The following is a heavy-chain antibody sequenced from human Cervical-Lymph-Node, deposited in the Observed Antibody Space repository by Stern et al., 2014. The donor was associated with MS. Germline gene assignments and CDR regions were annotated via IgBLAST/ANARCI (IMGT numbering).Heavy chain of an antibody. CDR3: AKDMRGGSSYAMDV. Sequence: QLVESGGGLVQPGRSLRLSCAASGFTFDDYAMHWFRQAPGEGLEWVSGISGNGGKTDYADSVKGRFTISRDNAKNSLYLQMDSLRAEDTALYYCAKDMRGGSSYAMDVWGQGTTVTVSS. CDR1: GFTFDDYA. J-gene: IGHJ6*02. D-gene: IGHD6-6*01. CDR2: ISGNGGKT. V-gene: IGHV3-9*01.